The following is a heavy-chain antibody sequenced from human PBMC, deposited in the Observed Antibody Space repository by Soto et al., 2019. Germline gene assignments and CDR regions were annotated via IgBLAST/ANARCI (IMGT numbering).Heavy chain of an antibody. D-gene: IGHD1-1*01. Sequence: TSVTLSLTCTVSGGSISTGGYYWSWIRQHPGKGLEWIGYIYYSGSSSYNLSLKGRLTISVDTSKNQFSLKLSSVTAADTAVYYCASTRDYFDYWGQGILVTVSS. CDR1: GGSISTGGYY. CDR3: ASTRDYFDY. J-gene: IGHJ4*02. CDR2: IYYSGSS. V-gene: IGHV4-31*03.